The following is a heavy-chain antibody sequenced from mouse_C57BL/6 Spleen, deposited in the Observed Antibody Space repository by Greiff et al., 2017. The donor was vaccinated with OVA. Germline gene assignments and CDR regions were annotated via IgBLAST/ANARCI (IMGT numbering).Heavy chain of an antibody. Sequence: VKLQQPGAELVKPGASVKLSCKASGYTFTSYWMHWVKQRPGQGLEWIGMIHPNSGSTNYNEKFKSKATLTVDKSSSTAYMQLSSLTSEDSAVYYCAREDDGYYRYFDVWGTGTTVTVSS. V-gene: IGHV1-64*01. CDR2: IHPNSGST. CDR1: GYTFTSYW. CDR3: AREDDGYYRYFDV. D-gene: IGHD2-3*01. J-gene: IGHJ1*03.